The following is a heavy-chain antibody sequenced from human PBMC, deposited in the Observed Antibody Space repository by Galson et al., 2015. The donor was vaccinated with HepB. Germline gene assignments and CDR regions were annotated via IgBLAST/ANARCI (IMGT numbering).Heavy chain of an antibody. D-gene: IGHD1-1*01. V-gene: IGHV3-23*03. CDR3: VHNWNLFDY. CDR2: ISSDGRSL. Sequence: LRLSCAASGFTFRNYDVSWVRQAPGKGLEWVSVISSDGRSLYYADSVKGRFTISRDNSKNTLYLQMNSLRAGDTAVYYCVHNWNLFDYWGQGTLVAVSS. J-gene: IGHJ4*02. CDR1: GFTFRNYD.